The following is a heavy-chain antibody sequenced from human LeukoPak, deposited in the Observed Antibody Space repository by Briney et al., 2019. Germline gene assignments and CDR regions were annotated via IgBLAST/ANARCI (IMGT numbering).Heavy chain of an antibody. V-gene: IGHV3-74*01. CDR3: ARDGRSGNFDK. Sequence: GGSLRPSCAASGFTLSGYWMHWVRQGPGKGLAWVSVIRSDGSITTYADSVKGRFTISRDTAKNTLYLQMNSLRAEDTAVYYCARDGRSGNFDKWGQGTLVSVSS. D-gene: IGHD1-26*01. J-gene: IGHJ4*02. CDR1: GFTLSGYW. CDR2: IRSDGSIT.